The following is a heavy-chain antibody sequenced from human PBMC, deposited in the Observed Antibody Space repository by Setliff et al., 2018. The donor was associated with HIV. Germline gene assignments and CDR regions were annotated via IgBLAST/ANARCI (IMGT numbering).Heavy chain of an antibody. CDR1: GFTFSTYS. D-gene: IGHD2-2*01. V-gene: IGHV3-21*01. CDR3: SRVGYCSSTSCYDY. J-gene: IGHJ4*02. Sequence: LRLSCEAFGFTFSTYSMNWVRQAPGKGLEWVSSISRSSSDIYYADSVKGRFTVSRDNAKNSLYLQMNSPRAEDTAVYYCSRVGYCSSTSCYDYWGQGTLVTVSS. CDR2: ISRSSSDI.